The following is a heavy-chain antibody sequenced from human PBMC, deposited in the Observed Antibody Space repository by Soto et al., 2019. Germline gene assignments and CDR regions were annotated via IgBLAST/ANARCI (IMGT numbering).Heavy chain of an antibody. V-gene: IGHV3-7*01. J-gene: IGHJ4*02. CDR2: IKQDGSEK. CDR1: GFTFSSYW. CDR3: ARDESYDILTGYYTPQRFDY. Sequence: GVLRLSCAVSGFTFSSYWMSWVRQAPGKGLEWLANIKQDGSEKYYVDSVKGRFTISRDNAKNSLYLQMNSLRAEDTAVYYCARDESYDILTGYYTPQRFDYWGQGSLVTVSS. D-gene: IGHD3-9*01.